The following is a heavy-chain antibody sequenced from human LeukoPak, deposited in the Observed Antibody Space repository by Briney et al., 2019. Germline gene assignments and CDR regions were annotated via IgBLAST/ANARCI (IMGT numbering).Heavy chain of an antibody. Sequence: SETLSLTCTVSGGSISYYYWSWTRQSPGKGLEWVGYIYYSGTTNYNPSLKSRVTISVDTSKNQFSLQLRSVTAADTAVYYCAREDPQTTVPEGMDVWGQGTTVTVSS. CDR2: IYYSGTT. CDR1: GGSISYYY. J-gene: IGHJ6*02. CDR3: AREDPQTTVPEGMDV. V-gene: IGHV4-59*01. D-gene: IGHD4-17*01.